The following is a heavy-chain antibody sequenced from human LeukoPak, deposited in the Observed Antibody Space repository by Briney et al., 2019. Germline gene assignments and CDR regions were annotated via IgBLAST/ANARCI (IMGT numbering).Heavy chain of an antibody. CDR1: GGSISSYY. V-gene: IGHV4-4*07. CDR3: ARDLGGYNYGYSFDF. CDR2: IYTSGNT. D-gene: IGHD5-18*01. Sequence: KPSETLSLTCSVSGGSISSYYWSWIRQPPGKGLEWIGRIYTSGNTNYNPSLKSRVTMSVDTSKNQFFLKLFSVTAADTAVYYCARDLGGYNYGYSFDFWGQGTLVTVSS. J-gene: IGHJ4*02.